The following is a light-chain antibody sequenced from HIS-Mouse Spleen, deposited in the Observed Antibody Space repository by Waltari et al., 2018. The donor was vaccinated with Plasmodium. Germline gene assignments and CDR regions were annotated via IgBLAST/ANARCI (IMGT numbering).Light chain of an antibody. CDR2: EDS. V-gene: IGLV3-10*01. CDR3: YSTDSSGNHRV. J-gene: IGLJ3*02. CDR1: ALPKTY. Sequence: SYELTQPPSVSVSPGQPPRTTCPGDALPKTYAYWYQQKSGQAPVLVIYEDSKRPSGIPERFSGSSSGTMATLTISGAQVEDEADYYCYSTDSSGNHRVFGGGTKLTVL.